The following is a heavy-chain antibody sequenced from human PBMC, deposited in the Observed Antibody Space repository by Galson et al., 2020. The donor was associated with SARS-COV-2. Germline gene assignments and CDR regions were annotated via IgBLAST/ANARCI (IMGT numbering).Heavy chain of an antibody. CDR1: GFTFTNYA. V-gene: IGHV3-30*18. Sequence: GGSLRLSCAASGFTFTNYAMPWFRKPHGKGLEWMAAISYQGSITYSEDSVKGRFTISRDNSRNTLYLQMNSLRAEDTAVYYCAKSGELFWLGEAKMSLASWGQGTLVSVSS. J-gene: IGHJ1*01. D-gene: IGHD1-7*01. CDR3: AKSGELFWLGEAKMSLAS. CDR2: ISYQGSIT.